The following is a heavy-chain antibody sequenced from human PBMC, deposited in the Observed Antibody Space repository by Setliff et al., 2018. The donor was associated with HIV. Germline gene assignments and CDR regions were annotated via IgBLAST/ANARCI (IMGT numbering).Heavy chain of an antibody. J-gene: IGHJ4*02. V-gene: IGHV3-15*01. CDR1: GFTFSNAW. D-gene: IGHD5-18*01. CDR3: AKGIQLWPFDY. CDR2: IKSKNDGGTT. Sequence: GGSLRLSCAVSGFTFSNAWMTWVRQAPGKGLEWVGRIKSKNDGGTTDYAAPVKGRFTISRDDSKNTLYLQMNNLKTEDTGVYYCAKGIQLWPFDYWGQGTLVTVSS.